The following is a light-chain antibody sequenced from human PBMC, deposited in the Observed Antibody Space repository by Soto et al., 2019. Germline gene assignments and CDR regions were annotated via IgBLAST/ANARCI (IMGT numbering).Light chain of an antibody. V-gene: IGLV2-23*02. CDR1: SSDVGSYNL. Sequence: QSALTQPASVSGSPGQSITISCTGTSSDVGSYNLVSWYQQHPGKAPKLMIYEVSKRPSGVSNRFSGSKSGNTASLTISGLQAEDEADYYCCLYAGRLGVFGGGTKLTVL. CDR2: EVS. J-gene: IGLJ2*01. CDR3: CLYAGRLGV.